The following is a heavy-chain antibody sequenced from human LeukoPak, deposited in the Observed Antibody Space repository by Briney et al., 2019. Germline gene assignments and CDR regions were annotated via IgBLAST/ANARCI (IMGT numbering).Heavy chain of an antibody. Sequence: GGSLRLSCAASGFTLSDYYMDWVRQAPGQGLEWVARTRKKAKGYTTEYAASVKGKFTISRDDSKNSVDLQMNSLITEDTAVYYCARAQSDSSGYYYVGDYWGQGTLVTVSS. D-gene: IGHD3-22*01. V-gene: IGHV3-72*01. CDR3: ARAQSDSSGYYYVGDY. J-gene: IGHJ4*02. CDR1: GFTLSDYY. CDR2: TRKKAKGYTT.